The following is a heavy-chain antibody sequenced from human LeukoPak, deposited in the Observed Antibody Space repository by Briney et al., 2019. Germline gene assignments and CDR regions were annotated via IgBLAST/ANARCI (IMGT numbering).Heavy chain of an antibody. J-gene: IGHJ4*02. CDR2: ISSSSSYI. CDR3: AKGMGPSIDSSGPFDY. V-gene: IGHV3-21*04. CDR1: GFTFSSYS. D-gene: IGHD6-19*01. Sequence: GGSLRLSCAASGFTFSSYSMNWVRQAPGKGLEWVSSISSSSSYIYYADSVKGRFTISRDNAKNSLYLQMNSLRAEDMALYYCAKGMGPSIDSSGPFDYWGQGTLVTVSS.